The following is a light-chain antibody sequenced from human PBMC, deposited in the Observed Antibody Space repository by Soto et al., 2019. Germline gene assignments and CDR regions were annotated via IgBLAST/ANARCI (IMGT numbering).Light chain of an antibody. J-gene: IGKJ2*01. CDR2: GAS. CDR1: QSVSSN. Sequence: EIVMTQSPATLSVSPGERATLSCRASQSVSSNLAWYQQKPGQAPRLLIYGASTRATGIPARFSGSGSGTEFTLSNSSLQSEDFAVYYCQQYNNWYTFRQGTNVDIK. CDR3: QQYNNWYT. V-gene: IGKV3-15*01.